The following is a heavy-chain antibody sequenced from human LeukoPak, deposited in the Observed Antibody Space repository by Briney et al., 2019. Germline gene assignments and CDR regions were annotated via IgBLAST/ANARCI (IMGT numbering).Heavy chain of an antibody. V-gene: IGHV4-38-2*01. CDR2: IYPGGTT. J-gene: IGHJ4*02. CDR1: GYSVSSAHY. CDR3: ARRIASAMTGFDH. D-gene: IGHD6-13*01. Sequence: KPSETLSLTCAVSGYSVSSAHYWGWIRQPPGEGLEWIGTIYPGGTTYYNPSLGSRITISIDASKNHFSLRLSSVTTADTAVYYCARRIASAMTGFDHWGQGALVAVSS.